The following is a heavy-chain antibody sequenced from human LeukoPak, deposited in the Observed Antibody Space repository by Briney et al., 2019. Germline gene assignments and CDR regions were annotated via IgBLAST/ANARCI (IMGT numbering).Heavy chain of an antibody. CDR3: AKDAAGRGYSGYDLGVDY. CDR2: ISSSGSTI. Sequence: GGSLRLSCAASGFTFSDYYMSWIRQAPGKGLEWVSYISSSGSTIYYADSVKGRFTISRDNAKNSLYLQMNSLRAEDTAVYYCAKDAAGRGYSGYDLGVDYWGQGTLVTVSS. V-gene: IGHV3-11*04. CDR1: GFTFSDYY. D-gene: IGHD5-12*01. J-gene: IGHJ4*02.